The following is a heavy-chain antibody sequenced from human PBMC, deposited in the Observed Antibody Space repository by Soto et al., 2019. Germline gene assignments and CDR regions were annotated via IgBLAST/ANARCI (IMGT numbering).Heavy chain of an antibody. D-gene: IGHD3-9*01. CDR3: APRFDWYYFDY. V-gene: IGHV2-5*02. J-gene: IGHJ4*02. CDR1: GFSLSTSEVG. Sequence: QITLKESGPTLVKPTQTLTLTCTFSGFSLSTSEVGVGWIRQPPGKALEWLALIYWDDDKRYSPSLRSRLTITKDTSKDQVVLTMTTVDPVDTATYYCAPRFDWYYFDYWGQGTLVTVSS. CDR2: IYWDDDK.